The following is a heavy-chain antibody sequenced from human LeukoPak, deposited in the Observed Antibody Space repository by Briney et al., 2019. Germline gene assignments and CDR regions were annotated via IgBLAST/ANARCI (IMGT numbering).Heavy chain of an antibody. CDR1: GYTFTSYY. J-gene: IGHJ5*02. CDR2: INPSGGSI. V-gene: IGHV1-46*01. D-gene: IGHD2-8*01. Sequence: ASVEASCKASGYTFTSYYMHWVRQAPGQGLEWMGIINPSGGSISYAQKFQGRVTMTRDMSTSTVYMELSSLRSEDTAVYYCARVGYCTNGVCPSNNNWFDPWGQGTLVTVSS. CDR3: ARVGYCTNGVCPSNNNWFDP.